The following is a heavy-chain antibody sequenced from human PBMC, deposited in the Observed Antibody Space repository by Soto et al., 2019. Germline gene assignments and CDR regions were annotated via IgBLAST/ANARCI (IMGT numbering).Heavy chain of an antibody. CDR2: ISAYNGNT. V-gene: IGHV1-18*01. D-gene: IGHD3-22*01. J-gene: IGHJ4*01. Sequence: ASVQVSGKASGYTFTSYGISWVRQAPGQGLEWMRWISAYNGNTNYAQQLQGRVTMTTDTSTSTAYMELRSLRSDDTAVYSWARVRWYYYDSSGYYEDYWGQ. CDR3: ARVRWYYYDSSGYYEDY. CDR1: GYTFTSYG.